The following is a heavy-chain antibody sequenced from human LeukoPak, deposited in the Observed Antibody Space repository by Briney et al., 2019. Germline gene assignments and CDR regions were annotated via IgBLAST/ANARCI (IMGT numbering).Heavy chain of an antibody. Sequence: GGSLRLSCAASGFTFTNYAMSWVRQAPGKGLEWVSAISDSGGDTYYADSVKGRFTISRDNSKNTLYLQMNSLRAEDTAVYYCAKAPPVTTGWGQGTLVTVSS. CDR1: GFTFTNYA. D-gene: IGHD4-17*01. V-gene: IGHV3-23*01. CDR3: AKAPPVTTG. CDR2: ISDSGGDT. J-gene: IGHJ4*02.